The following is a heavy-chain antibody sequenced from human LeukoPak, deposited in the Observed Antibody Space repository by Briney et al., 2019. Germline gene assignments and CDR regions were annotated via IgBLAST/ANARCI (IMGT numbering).Heavy chain of an antibody. CDR3: ARVLDGYMLFDY. J-gene: IGHJ4*02. V-gene: IGHV4-34*01. Sequence: SETLSLTCAVYGGSFSGYYWSWIRQPPGKGLEWIGEINHSGSTNYNPSLKSRVTISVDTSKNQFSLKLSSVTAADTAVYYCARVLDGYMLFDYWGQGTLVTVSS. CDR1: GGSFSGYY. D-gene: IGHD5-12*01. CDR2: INHSGST.